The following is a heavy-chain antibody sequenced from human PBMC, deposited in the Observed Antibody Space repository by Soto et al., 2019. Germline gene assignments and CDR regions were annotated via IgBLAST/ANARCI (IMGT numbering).Heavy chain of an antibody. CDR2: ISFDGSER. J-gene: IGHJ6*02. D-gene: IGHD1-26*01. V-gene: IGHV3-30*18. CDR1: GLTFRDSG. CDR3: ANGKYAVRYYYGMVV. Sequence: QVQLVESGGGVVQPGTSLRLSCVVSGLTFRDSGMHWVRQAPGKGLEGVAVISFDGSERHYRDSVKGRFSISRDNSRNTLYLQLNSLRGDDSAVYYCANGKYAVRYYYGMVVLGQGSTVTVSS.